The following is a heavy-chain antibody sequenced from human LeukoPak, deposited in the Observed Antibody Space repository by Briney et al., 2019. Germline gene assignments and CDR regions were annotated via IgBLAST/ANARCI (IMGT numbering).Heavy chain of an antibody. J-gene: IGHJ4*02. D-gene: IGHD5-24*01. CDR2: ISSSSSYI. V-gene: IGHV3-21*01. CDR3: ARDEGRDGYNSVVDY. CDR1: GFTFSSYS. Sequence: PGGSLRLSCAASGFTFSSYSMNWVRQAPGKGLEWVSSISSSSSYIYYADSVKGRFTISRDNAKNSLYLQMSSLRAEDTAVYYCARDEGRDGYNSVVDYWGQGTLVTVSS.